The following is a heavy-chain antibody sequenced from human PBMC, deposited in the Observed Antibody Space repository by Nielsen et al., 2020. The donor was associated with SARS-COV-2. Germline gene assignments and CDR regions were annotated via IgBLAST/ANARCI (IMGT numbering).Heavy chain of an antibody. J-gene: IGHJ4*02. V-gene: IGHV3-9*01. CDR3: AKDRIKAMDY. D-gene: IGHD5-18*01. CDR2: ISWNSGSI. CDR1: GFTFDDYA. Sequence: SLKISCAASGFTFDDYAMHWVRQAPGKGLEWVSGISWNSGSIGYADSVKGRFTISRDNSKNTLYLQMNSLRAEDTAVYYCAKDRIKAMDYWGQGTLVTVSS.